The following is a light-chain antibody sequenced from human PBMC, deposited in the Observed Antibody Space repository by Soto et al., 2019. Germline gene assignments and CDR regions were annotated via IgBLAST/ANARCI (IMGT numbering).Light chain of an antibody. CDR2: EVN. V-gene: IGLV2-14*01. CDR3: GSYTSTDTPFV. Sequence: ALAQPSSVSGSPGQSITISCTGTSTDVGGYNYVSWYQHHPGKGPKLIIYEVNNRPPGVSDRFSGSKSGNKASLTISNLEAEDESDYYCGSYTSTDTPFVFGTGTKVTVL. J-gene: IGLJ1*01. CDR1: STDVGGYNY.